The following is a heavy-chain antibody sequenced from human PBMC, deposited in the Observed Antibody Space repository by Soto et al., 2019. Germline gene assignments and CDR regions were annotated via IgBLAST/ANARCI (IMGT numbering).Heavy chain of an antibody. V-gene: IGHV4-31*03. J-gene: IGHJ5*02. CDR2: IYYTGST. Sequence: QVQLQESGPGLVKPSQTLSLTCTVSGGSISNGNYYWTWIRHLPGKGLEWIGNIYYTGSTSYNPSLKSRVTISIDTSTTQFYLKLRSVVAADTAMSYCATNEKRRTWFKPWEQGTLVTVSS. CDR1: GGSISNGNYY. CDR3: ATNEKRRTWFKP.